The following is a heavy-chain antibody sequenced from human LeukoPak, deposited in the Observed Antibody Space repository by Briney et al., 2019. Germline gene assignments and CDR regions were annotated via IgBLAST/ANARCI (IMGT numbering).Heavy chain of an antibody. CDR3: AKVGMVGSTYYFDN. CDR1: GFTFRSYA. CDR2: DSGSGGST. J-gene: IGHJ4*02. D-gene: IGHD1-26*01. V-gene: IGHV3-23*01. Sequence: PGGSLRLSCAASGFTFRSYAMSWVRQAPGKGLQWVSTDSGSGGSTYYADSVKGRFTISRDNSKNTLYLQMTSLRVEDTAVYYCAKVGMVGSTYYFDNWGQGTLVTVSS.